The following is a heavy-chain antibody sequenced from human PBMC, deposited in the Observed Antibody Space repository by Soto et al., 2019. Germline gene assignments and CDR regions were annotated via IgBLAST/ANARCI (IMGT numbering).Heavy chain of an antibody. CDR1: CGSFIGYY. Sequence: PSETLSLTCAFYCGSFIGYYWSWIRQPPGKGLEWIGEINHSGSTNYNPSLKSRVTISVDTSKNQFSLKLSSVTAADTAVYYCARPSWYYYDSSGFFDYWGQGTLVTVSS. D-gene: IGHD3-22*01. V-gene: IGHV4-34*01. CDR2: INHSGST. CDR3: ARPSWYYYDSSGFFDY. J-gene: IGHJ4*02.